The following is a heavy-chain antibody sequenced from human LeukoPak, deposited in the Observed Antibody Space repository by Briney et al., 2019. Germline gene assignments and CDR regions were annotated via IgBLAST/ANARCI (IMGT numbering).Heavy chain of an antibody. Sequence: SETLSLTCTVSGGSVSSGGYYWSWIRQHPGKGLEWIGYIYYSGSTYYNPSLKSRVTISVDTSKNQFSLKLSSVTAADTAVYYCASGNYYDSGGYSLDAFDIWGQGTMVTVSS. D-gene: IGHD3-22*01. CDR3: ASGNYYDSGGYSLDAFDI. J-gene: IGHJ3*02. V-gene: IGHV4-31*03. CDR2: IYYSGST. CDR1: GGSVSSGGYY.